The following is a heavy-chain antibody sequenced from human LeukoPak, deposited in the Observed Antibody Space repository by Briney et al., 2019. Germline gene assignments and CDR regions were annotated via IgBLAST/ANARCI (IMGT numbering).Heavy chain of an antibody. J-gene: IGHJ5*02. D-gene: IGHD1-26*01. V-gene: IGHV1-46*01. CDR1: GYTFTSYY. CDR3: ARDNSVGDNAWWFDP. CDR2: INPTGGST. Sequence: GASVKVSCKASGYTFTSYYKHWVRQAPGQGLGWMGLINPTGGSTGYAQKFQGRVAMTRDMSTSTDYMELSSLRSEDTAIYYCARDNSVGDNAWWFDPWGQGTLVTVSS.